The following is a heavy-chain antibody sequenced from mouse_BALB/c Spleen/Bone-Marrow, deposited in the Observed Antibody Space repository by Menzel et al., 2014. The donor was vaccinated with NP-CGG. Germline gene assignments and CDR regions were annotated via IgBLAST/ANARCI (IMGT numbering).Heavy chain of an antibody. Sequence: VQLQESGTELMKPGASVKISCEATGYTFSSYWIEWVNQRPGHGLEWIGEILPGSGSTNYNEKFKGKATFTADTSSNTAYMQLSSLTSEDSAVYYCARRGQGFAWFAYWGQGTLVTVSA. CDR2: ILPGSGST. D-gene: IGHD3-3*01. CDR3: ARRGQGFAWFAY. J-gene: IGHJ3*01. CDR1: GYTFSSYW. V-gene: IGHV1-9*01.